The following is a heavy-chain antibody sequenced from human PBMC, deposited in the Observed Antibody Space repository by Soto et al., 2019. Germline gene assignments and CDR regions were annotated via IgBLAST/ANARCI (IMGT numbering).Heavy chain of an antibody. CDR2: ISGSGGST. V-gene: IGHV3-23*01. D-gene: IGHD3-10*01. CDR3: AKAGRGFGELRRTYHYYAMEV. Sequence: PGGSLRLSCAASGFTFSSYAMSWVRQAPGKGLEWVSAISGSGGSTYYADSVKGRFTISRDNSKNTLYLQMNSLRAEDTAVYYCAKAGRGFGELRRTYHYYAMEVWGQGTTVTVSS. J-gene: IGHJ6*02. CDR1: GFTFSSYA.